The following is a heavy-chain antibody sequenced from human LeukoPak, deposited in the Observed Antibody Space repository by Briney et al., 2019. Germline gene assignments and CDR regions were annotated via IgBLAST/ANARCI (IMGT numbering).Heavy chain of an antibody. D-gene: IGHD2-2*01. CDR3: AKALIVVVPAATPDWFDP. V-gene: IGHV3-9*01. CDR1: GFTFDDYA. CDR2: ISWNSGSI. J-gene: IGHJ5*02. Sequence: PGGSLRLSCAASGFTFDDYAMHWVRQAPGKGLGWVSGISWNSGSIGYADSVKGRFTISRDNSKNTLYLQMNSLRAEDTAVYYCAKALIVVVPAATPDWFDPWGQGTLVTVSS.